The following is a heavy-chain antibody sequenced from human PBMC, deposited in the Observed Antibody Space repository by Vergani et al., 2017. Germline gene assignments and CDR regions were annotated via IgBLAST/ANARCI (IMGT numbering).Heavy chain of an antibody. CDR1: GYSFTSYW. CDR3: ARHVSIYSGSWYDLDY. Sequence: EVQLVQSGAEVKKPGESLKISCKGSGYSFTSYWIGWVRQMPGKGLEWMGIIYPGDSDTRYSPSFQGQVTISADKSISTAYLQWSSLKASDTAMYYCARHVSIYSGSWYDLDYWGQGTLVTVSS. D-gene: IGHD6-13*01. CDR2: IYPGDSDT. V-gene: IGHV5-51*01. J-gene: IGHJ4*02.